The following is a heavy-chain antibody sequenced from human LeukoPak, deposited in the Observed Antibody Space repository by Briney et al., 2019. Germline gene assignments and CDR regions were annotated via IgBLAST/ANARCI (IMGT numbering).Heavy chain of an antibody. D-gene: IGHD3-22*01. CDR3: AKSYRYYDSSGVPPDY. CDR1: GFTFSSYG. V-gene: IGHV3-30*18. Sequence: PGRSLRLSCAASGFTFSSYGMHWVRQAPGKGLEWVAVISYDGSNKYYADSVKGRFTISRDNSKNTLYLQMNSLRAEDTAVYYCAKSYRYYDSSGVPPDYWGQGTLVTVSS. CDR2: ISYDGSNK. J-gene: IGHJ4*02.